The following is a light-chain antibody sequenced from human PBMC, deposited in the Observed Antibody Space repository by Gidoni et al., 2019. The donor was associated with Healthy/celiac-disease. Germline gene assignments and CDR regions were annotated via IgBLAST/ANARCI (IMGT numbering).Light chain of an antibody. J-gene: IGKJ1*01. CDR1: QSVSSY. CDR2: DAS. CDR3: RQRSNWPRT. Sequence: VLTQSPATLSLSPGERATLSCRASQSVSSYLAWYQQKPGQAPRLLIYDASNRATGIPARFSGSGSETDFTLTISSLEPEDFAVYYCRQRSNWPRTFGQGAKVEIK. V-gene: IGKV3-11*01.